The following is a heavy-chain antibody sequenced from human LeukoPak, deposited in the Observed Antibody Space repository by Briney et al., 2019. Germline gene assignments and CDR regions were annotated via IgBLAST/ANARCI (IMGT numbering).Heavy chain of an antibody. J-gene: IGHJ4*02. CDR1: GFTFSSYA. Sequence: PGGSLRLSCAASGFTFSSYAMSWVRQAPGRGLEWVSAISGSGGSTYYADSVKGRFTISRDNSKNTLYLQMNSLRAEDTAVYYCAKPHSSGWYGFDYWGQGTLVTVSS. CDR3: AKPHSSGWYGFDY. D-gene: IGHD6-19*01. CDR2: ISGSGGST. V-gene: IGHV3-23*01.